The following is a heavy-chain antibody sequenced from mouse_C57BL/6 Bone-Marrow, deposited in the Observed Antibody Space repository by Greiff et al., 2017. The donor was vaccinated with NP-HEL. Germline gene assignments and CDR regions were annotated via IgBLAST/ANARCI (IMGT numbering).Heavy chain of an antibody. CDR2: IYWDDDK. V-gene: IGHV8-12*01. D-gene: IGHD1-1*01. CDR3: ARRGYYGSGAPYAMDY. Sequence: QVTLKVCGPGILQSSQTLSLTCSFSGFSLSTSGMGVSWIRQPSGKGLEWLAHIYWDDDKRYNPSLKSRLTISKDTSRNQVFLKITSVDTADTATYYCARRGYYGSGAPYAMDYWGQGTSVTVSS. J-gene: IGHJ4*01. CDR1: GFSLSTSGMG.